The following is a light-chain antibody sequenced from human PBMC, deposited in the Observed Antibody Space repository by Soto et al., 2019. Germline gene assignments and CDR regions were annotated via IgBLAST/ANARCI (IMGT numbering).Light chain of an antibody. V-gene: IGKV1-17*01. CDR1: QGIRKD. Sequence: DIQMTQSPSSLSASVGDRGTITCRASQGIRKDLGWYQQKPGKAPKRLIYAASSLQSGVPSRFSGSGSGTEFTLTISSLQPEDFATYYCLQHNSYPRTFGQGTKVEIK. CDR2: AAS. CDR3: LQHNSYPRT. J-gene: IGKJ1*01.